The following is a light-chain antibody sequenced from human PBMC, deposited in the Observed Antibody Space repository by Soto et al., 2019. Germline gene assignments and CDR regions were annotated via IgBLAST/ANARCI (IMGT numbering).Light chain of an antibody. V-gene: IGKV3-15*01. CDR1: QSVSSK. CDR3: QQYNKWYT. Sequence: EIVMTQSPATLSVSPGERATLSCRASQSVSSKLAWYQQKPGQAPRLLIYGASTRATVIPARFSGSGSGTEFTLTISSLQSEDFAVYYCQQYNKWYTFGQGTKLEIK. CDR2: GAS. J-gene: IGKJ2*01.